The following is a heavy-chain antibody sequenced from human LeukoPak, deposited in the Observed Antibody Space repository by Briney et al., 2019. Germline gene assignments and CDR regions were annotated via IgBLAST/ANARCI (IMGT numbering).Heavy chain of an antibody. CDR1: GFTFSSYS. V-gene: IGHV3-21*01. Sequence: GGSLRLSCAASGFTFSSYSMNWVRQAPGKGLEWVSSISSSSSYIYYADSVKGRFTISRDNAKNSLYLQMNSLRAEDTAVYYCARLWVVGATRTGFDYWAREPWSPSPQ. J-gene: IGHJ4*02. D-gene: IGHD1-26*01. CDR2: ISSSSSYI. CDR3: ARLWVVGATRTGFDY.